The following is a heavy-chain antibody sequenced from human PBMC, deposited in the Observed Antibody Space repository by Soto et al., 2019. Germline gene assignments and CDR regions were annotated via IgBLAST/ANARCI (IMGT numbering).Heavy chain of an antibody. CDR2: IYYSGST. V-gene: IGHV4-59*01. J-gene: IGHJ3*02. Sequence: SETLSLTCTVSGGSISSYYWSWIRQPPGKGLEWIGYIYYSGSTNYNPSLKSRVTISVDTSKNQFPLKLSSVTAADTAVYYCARVPTVTTLGAFHIWGQGTMVTVAS. D-gene: IGHD4-17*01. CDR3: ARVPTVTTLGAFHI. CDR1: GGSISSYY.